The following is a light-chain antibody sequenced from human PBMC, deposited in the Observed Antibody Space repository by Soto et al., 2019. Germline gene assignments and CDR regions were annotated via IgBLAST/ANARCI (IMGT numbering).Light chain of an antibody. CDR2: GAS. CDR3: QQYGSSPVT. Sequence: EIVLTQSPGTLSLSPGERATLSCRASQSVSSSYLAWYQQKPGQAPRLLIYGASRRATGIPDRFSGSGSGTDFTLTISRLEPEDLAVYYCQQYGSSPVTFGQGTKLEIK. J-gene: IGKJ2*01. CDR1: QSVSSSY. V-gene: IGKV3-20*01.